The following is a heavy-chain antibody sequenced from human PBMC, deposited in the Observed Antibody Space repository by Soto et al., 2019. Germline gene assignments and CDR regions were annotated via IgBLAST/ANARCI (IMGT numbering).Heavy chain of an antibody. V-gene: IGHV2-5*02. CDR1: GFSLNTRGMG. D-gene: IGHD6-6*01. CDR3: AHTWYSSSSIYFDY. Sequence: SGPTLVNPTQTLTVTCTFSGFSLNTRGMGVGWIRQPPGKALGWFALIYWDDDKDYSPSLKSRLTITKGTSKNQVFLTMTNMGPVDAATYYCAHTWYSSSSIYFDYWGQGTLVTVSS. J-gene: IGHJ4*02. CDR2: IYWDDDK.